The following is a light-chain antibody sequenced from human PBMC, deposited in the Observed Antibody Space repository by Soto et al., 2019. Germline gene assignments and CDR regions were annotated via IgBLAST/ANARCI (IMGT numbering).Light chain of an antibody. CDR3: QQYNNWPYT. V-gene: IGKV3-15*01. Sequence: EMVMTQSPATLSVSPGERGTLSCRASQSVSSNVAWYQQKPGQAPRLLIYGASTRATDIPARFSGSGSGTEFTLTISSLQSEDFAIYYCQQYNNWPYTFGQGTKLEI. CDR1: QSVSSN. J-gene: IGKJ2*01. CDR2: GAS.